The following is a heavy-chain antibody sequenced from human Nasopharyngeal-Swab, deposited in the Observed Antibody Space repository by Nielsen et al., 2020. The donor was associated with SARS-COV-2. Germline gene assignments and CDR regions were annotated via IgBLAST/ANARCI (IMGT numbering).Heavy chain of an antibody. CDR2: ISGSGSST. Sequence: GGPLRLPCAASGFTFSTYAMSWVRQAPGKGLEWVSTISGSGSSTYYADSVKGRFTISRDNSKNTLYLQMNRLRAEDTAVYYCAKGDSAAGSSSDYWGQGTLVTVSS. CDR1: GFTFSTYA. D-gene: IGHD6-13*01. CDR3: AKGDSAAGSSSDY. V-gene: IGHV3-23*01. J-gene: IGHJ4*02.